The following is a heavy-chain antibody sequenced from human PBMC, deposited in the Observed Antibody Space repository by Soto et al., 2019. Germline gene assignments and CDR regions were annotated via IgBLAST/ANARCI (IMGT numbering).Heavy chain of an antibody. D-gene: IGHD2-21*02. J-gene: IGHJ3*02. V-gene: IGHV1-18*01. CDR1: GYTFSSYG. CDR3: ASDILCCAGDCYAYTFDN. CDR2: IRAYKGET. Sequence: QVQLVQSGAEVKKPGASVKVSCKASGYTFSSYGASWPRQAPGQRLEWMGWIRAYKGETNYAQKLRRRVTMATDTSTNTVYMELRSLRSDGTAVYYCASDILCCAGDCYAYTFDNWGQGTMVTVSS.